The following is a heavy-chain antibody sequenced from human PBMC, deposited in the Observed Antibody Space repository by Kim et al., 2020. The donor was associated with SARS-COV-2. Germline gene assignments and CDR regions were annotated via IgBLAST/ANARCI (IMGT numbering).Heavy chain of an antibody. J-gene: IGHJ4*02. CDR3: ARDYTDNFGY. D-gene: IGHD3-3*01. Sequence: STNYNPSLRGRVTIAVDTSQNQFSVKLSSVNAADTAVYYCARDYTDNFGYWGQGNLVTVSS. V-gene: IGHV4-34*01. CDR2: ST.